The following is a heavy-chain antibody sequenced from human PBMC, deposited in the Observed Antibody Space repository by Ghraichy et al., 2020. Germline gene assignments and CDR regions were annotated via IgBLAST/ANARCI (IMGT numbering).Heavy chain of an antibody. CDR2: ISSTGSYT. CDR1: GFTFSDYY. Sequence: GGSLRLSCAASGFTFSDYYMSWIRQAPGKGLEWVSYISSTGSYTNHADSVKGRFTISRDNAKNSLYLKMNTLRVEDTAVYYCARDERVKNINGPTWYYGMDVWGQGTTVTVSS. CDR3: ARDERVKNINGPTWYYGMDV. V-gene: IGHV3-11*06. D-gene: IGHD2-8*01. J-gene: IGHJ6*02.